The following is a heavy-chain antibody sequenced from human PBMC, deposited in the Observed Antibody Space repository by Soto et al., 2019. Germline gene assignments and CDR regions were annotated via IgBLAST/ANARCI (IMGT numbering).Heavy chain of an antibody. J-gene: IGHJ5*02. CDR3: ARYGVSREETAAGTPCRWFDP. CDR2: IYYSGST. Sequence: SETLSLTCTVSGGSVSSGSYYWSWIRQPPGKGLEWIGYIYYSGSTNYNHSLKSRDTKSVDTSKNQLSMKLSSVTAANTTVNNCARYGVSREETAAGTPCRWFDPWGQGTLVTV. D-gene: IGHD6-13*01. V-gene: IGHV4-61*01. CDR1: GGSVSSGSYY.